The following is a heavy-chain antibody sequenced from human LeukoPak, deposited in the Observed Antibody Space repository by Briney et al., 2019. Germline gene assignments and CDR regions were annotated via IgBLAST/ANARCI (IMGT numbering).Heavy chain of an antibody. CDR1: GFTFDDYA. Sequence: GGSLRLSCAASGFTFDDYAMHWVRQAPGKGLEWVSGISWNSGSIGYADSVKGRFSISRDNARNSLYLQMNSLRPEDTALYYCAKDGVAMSSSNWLDYWGQGTLVTVSS. CDR2: ISWNSGSI. J-gene: IGHJ4*02. V-gene: IGHV3-9*01. D-gene: IGHD6-13*01. CDR3: AKDGVAMSSSNWLDY.